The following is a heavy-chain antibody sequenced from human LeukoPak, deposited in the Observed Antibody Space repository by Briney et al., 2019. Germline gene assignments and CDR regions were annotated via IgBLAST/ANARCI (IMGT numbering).Heavy chain of an antibody. CDR3: ARGIGIAAAGTGWFDP. Sequence: GASVKVSCKASGYTFTSYGISWVRQAPGQGLEWMGWISAYNSNTNYAQKLQGRVTMTTDTSTSTAYMELRSLRSDDTAVYYCARGIGIAAAGTGWFDPWGQGTLVTVSS. J-gene: IGHJ5*02. V-gene: IGHV1-18*01. CDR1: GYTFTSYG. D-gene: IGHD6-13*01. CDR2: ISAYNSNT.